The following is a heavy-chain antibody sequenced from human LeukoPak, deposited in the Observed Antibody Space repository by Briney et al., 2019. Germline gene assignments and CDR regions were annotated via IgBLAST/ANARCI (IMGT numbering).Heavy chain of an antibody. CDR1: GGTFSSYA. J-gene: IGHJ4*02. D-gene: IGHD5-12*01. V-gene: IGHV1-69*04. CDR2: IIPILGIA. Sequence: ASVKVSCKASGGTFSSYAISWVRQAPGQGLEWMGRIIPILGIANYAQKFQGRVTITADKSTSTAYMELSSLRSEDTAVYYCARGGGYDAYFDYWGQGTLVTVSS. CDR3: ARGGGYDAYFDY.